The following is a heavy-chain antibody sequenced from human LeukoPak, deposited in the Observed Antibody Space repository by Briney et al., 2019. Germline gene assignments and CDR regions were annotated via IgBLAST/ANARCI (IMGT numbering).Heavy chain of an antibody. D-gene: IGHD3-16*01. CDR2: ISYDGSNK. CDR1: GFTFSSYA. J-gene: IGHJ3*02. Sequence: GGSLRLSCAASGFTFSSYAMHWVRQAPGKGLEWVAVISYDGSNKYYADSVKGRFTISRDNSKNTLYLQMNSLRAEDTAVYYCAREYVAFDIWGQGTMVTVSS. V-gene: IGHV3-30*04. CDR3: AREYVAFDI.